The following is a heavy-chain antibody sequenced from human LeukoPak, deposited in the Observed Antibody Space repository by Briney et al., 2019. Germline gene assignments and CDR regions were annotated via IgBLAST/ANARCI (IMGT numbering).Heavy chain of an antibody. V-gene: IGHV3-21*01. D-gene: IGHD6-13*01. CDR2: ISSSSSYI. J-gene: IGHJ4*02. CDR1: GFTFSSYS. Sequence: GGSLRLSCAASGFTFSSYSMNWVRQAPRKGLEWVSSISSSSSYIYYADSVKGRFTISRDNAKNSLYLQMNSLRAEDTAVYYCAREGAAAGTFDYWGQGTLVTVSS. CDR3: AREGAAAGTFDY.